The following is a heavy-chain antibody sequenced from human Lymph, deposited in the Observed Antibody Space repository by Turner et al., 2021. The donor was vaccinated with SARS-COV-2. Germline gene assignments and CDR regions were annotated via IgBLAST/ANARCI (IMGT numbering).Heavy chain of an antibody. CDR3: ARERYDSSVSEIYYFDY. Sequence: EVQLVESGGGLVKPGGALRLSCAASGFSFSRYSMNWVRQAPGKGLEWVSSISSSSSYKYYEDSVKGRFTISRDSAKNSLYLQMSRLRAEDTAVYYCARERYDSSVSEIYYFDYWGQGTLVTVSS. D-gene: IGHD3-22*01. CDR2: ISSSSSYK. CDR1: GFSFSRYS. V-gene: IGHV3-21*01. J-gene: IGHJ4*02.